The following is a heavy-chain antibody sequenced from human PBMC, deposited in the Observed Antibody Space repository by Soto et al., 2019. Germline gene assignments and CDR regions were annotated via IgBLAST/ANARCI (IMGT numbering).Heavy chain of an antibody. D-gene: IGHD3-3*01. CDR1: GFTFSNAW. J-gene: IGHJ3*02. Sequence: GGSLRLSCAASGFTFSNAWMSWVRQAPGKGLEWVGRIKSKTDGGTTDYAAPVKGRFTISRDDSKNTLYLQMNSLKTEDTAVYYCTKDRYDFWSGYYSGSGDAFDIWGQGTMVTVSS. CDR3: TKDRYDFWSGYYSGSGDAFDI. CDR2: IKSKTDGGTT. V-gene: IGHV3-15*01.